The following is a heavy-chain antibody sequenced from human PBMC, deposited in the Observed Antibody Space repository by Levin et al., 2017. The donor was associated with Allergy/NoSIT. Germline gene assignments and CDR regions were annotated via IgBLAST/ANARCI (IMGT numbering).Heavy chain of an antibody. CDR2: INHSGNT. D-gene: IGHD3-3*01. CDR3: ARIAKRDYTNFYNGMDV. Sequence: SQTLSLTCAVSGGSLSGYYWTWIRQTPGKGLEWIGEINHSGNTNYNPSLTSRVTISVDTSKNHFSLRLNSATAADTAVYFCARIAKRDYTNFYNGMDVWGQGTTVTVS. V-gene: IGHV4-34*01. J-gene: IGHJ6*02. CDR1: GGSLSGYY.